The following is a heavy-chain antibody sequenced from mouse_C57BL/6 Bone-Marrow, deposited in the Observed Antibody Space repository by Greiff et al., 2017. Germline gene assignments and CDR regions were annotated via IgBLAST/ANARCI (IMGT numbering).Heavy chain of an antibody. Sequence: QVQLQQPGAELVKPGASVKMSCKASGYTFTSYWITWVKKRPGQGLEWIGDLYPGSGSTNYNEKFKSKATLTVDTSSSTAYMQLSSLTSEDSAVYYCALSGSSPLAYWGQGTLVTVSA. CDR1: GYTFTSYW. D-gene: IGHD1-1*01. CDR3: ALSGSSPLAY. V-gene: IGHV1-55*01. CDR2: LYPGSGST. J-gene: IGHJ3*01.